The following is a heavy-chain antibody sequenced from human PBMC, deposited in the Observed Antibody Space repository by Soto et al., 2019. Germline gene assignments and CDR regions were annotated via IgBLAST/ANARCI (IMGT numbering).Heavy chain of an antibody. V-gene: IGHV4-59*01. Sequence: SETLSLTYTVSGGSISNYYWSWIRQPPGKGLEWIGYIYYSGSTNYNPSLKSRVTISADTSRNQFSLEVSSVTAADTAVYYCARGWDANSWGQGTLVTVSS. J-gene: IGHJ4*02. CDR2: IYYSGST. CDR1: GGSISNYY. CDR3: ARGWDANS. D-gene: IGHD6-19*01.